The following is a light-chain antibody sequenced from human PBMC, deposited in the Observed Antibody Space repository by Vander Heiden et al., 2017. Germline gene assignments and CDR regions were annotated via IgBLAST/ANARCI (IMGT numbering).Light chain of an antibody. CDR2: ETS. CDR1: QSVITS. J-gene: IGKJ2*01. Sequence: DIQMTQSPSTLPASVGDRVTLTCRASQSVITSLAWYQHRPGKAPNLLIYETSDLQTGVPSRFSGSGSGTDFALTISSLQPDDFATYYCQQYYSNSHTFGQGTKLEIK. CDR3: QQYYSNSHT. V-gene: IGKV1-5*03.